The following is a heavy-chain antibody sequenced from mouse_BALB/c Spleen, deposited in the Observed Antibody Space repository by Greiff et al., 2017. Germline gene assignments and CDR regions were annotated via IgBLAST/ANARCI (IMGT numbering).Heavy chain of an antibody. CDR1: GFDFSRYW. Sequence: EVKLEESGGGLVQPGGSLKLSCAASGFDFSRYWMSWVRQAPGKGLEWIGEINPDSSTINYTPSLKDKFIISRDNAKNTLYLQMSKVRSEDTALYYCARPRHYYAMDYWGQGTSVTVSS. V-gene: IGHV4-1*02. CDR3: ARPRHYYAMDY. CDR2: INPDSSTI. J-gene: IGHJ4*01.